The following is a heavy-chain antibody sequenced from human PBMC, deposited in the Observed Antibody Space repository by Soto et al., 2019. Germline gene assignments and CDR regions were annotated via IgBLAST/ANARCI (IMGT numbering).Heavy chain of an antibody. V-gene: IGHV4-4*02. Sequence: PSETLSLTCAVSGGSISGSNWWSWVRQPPGKGLEWIGEIYHSGSTNYNPSLKSRATISLDTSRNQFSLNLSSVTAADSAVYYCPREIMAAHHFDYWGQGALVTVSS. CDR2: IYHSGST. CDR1: GGSISGSNW. D-gene: IGHD6-6*01. J-gene: IGHJ4*02. CDR3: PREIMAAHHFDY.